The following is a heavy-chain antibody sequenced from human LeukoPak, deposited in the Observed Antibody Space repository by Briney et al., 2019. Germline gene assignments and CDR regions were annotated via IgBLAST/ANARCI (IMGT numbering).Heavy chain of an antibody. J-gene: IGHJ4*02. CDR3: ARDGVTYGGASGYFDY. CDR2: IWYDGSNK. Sequence: PGGSLRLSCAASGFTFSSYGMHWVRQAPGKGLEWVAVIWYDGSNKYYADSVKGRFTISRDNSKNTLYLQMNSLRAEDTAVYYCARDGVTYGGASGYFDYWGQGTLVTVSS. CDR1: GFTFSSYG. D-gene: IGHD2-21*01. V-gene: IGHV3-33*01.